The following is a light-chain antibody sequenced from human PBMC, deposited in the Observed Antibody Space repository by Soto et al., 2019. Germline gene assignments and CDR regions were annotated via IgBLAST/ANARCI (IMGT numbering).Light chain of an antibody. CDR1: QSVSSNY. J-gene: IGKJ1*01. CDR3: QQYGDSLLT. CDR2: DAS. Sequence: EIVLTQSPGTLSLSPGERATLSCRASQSVSSNYLAWYQQKPGQAPRLLIYDASNRATGIPARFSGSGSGTDFTLTISSLEPEDVAVYYCQQYGDSLLTFGQGTKVDIK. V-gene: IGKV3-20*01.